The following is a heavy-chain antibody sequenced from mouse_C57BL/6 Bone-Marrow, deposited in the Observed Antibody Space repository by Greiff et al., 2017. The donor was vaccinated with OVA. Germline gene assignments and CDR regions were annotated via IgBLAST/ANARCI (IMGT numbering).Heavy chain of an antibody. CDR3: ARGGYYDYDGGAWFAY. CDR1: GYTFTDYN. CDR2: INSNNGGT. D-gene: IGHD2-4*01. J-gene: IGHJ3*01. Sequence: EVQLQQSGPELAKPGASVKIPCKASGYTFTDYNMDWVKQSHGKSLEWIGDINSNNGGTIYNQKFKGKATLTVDNSSSTAYMELSSLTSEDTAVYYCARGGYYDYDGGAWFAYWGQGTMVTVSA. V-gene: IGHV1-18*01.